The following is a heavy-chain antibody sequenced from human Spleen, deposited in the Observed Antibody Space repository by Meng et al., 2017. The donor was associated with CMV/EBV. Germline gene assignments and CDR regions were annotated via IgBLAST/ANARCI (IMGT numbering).Heavy chain of an antibody. D-gene: IGHD1-26*01. J-gene: IGHJ6*02. Sequence: ASVKVSCKASGYTFTSYGISWVRQAPGQGLEWMGWINPSSGGTNYAQKFQGRVTMTRDTSISTAYMELSRLRSDDTAVYYCARGRWELPHYYYYYGMDVWGQGTTVTVSS. CDR3: ARGRWELPHYYYYYGMDV. CDR2: INPSSGGT. CDR1: GYTFTSYG. V-gene: IGHV1-2*02.